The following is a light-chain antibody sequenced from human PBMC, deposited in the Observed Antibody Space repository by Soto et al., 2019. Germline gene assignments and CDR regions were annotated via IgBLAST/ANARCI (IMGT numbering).Light chain of an antibody. CDR3: SSYTSSSTRV. CDR2: DVS. CDR1: SSDVGGYNY. V-gene: IGLV2-14*03. J-gene: IGLJ2*01. Sequence: QSALTQPASVSGSPGRSITISCTGTSSDVGGYNYVSWYQQHPGKAPKLMIYDVSDRPSGVSNRFSGSKSGNTASLTISGLQADDEADYYCSSYTSSSTRVFGGGTKLTVL.